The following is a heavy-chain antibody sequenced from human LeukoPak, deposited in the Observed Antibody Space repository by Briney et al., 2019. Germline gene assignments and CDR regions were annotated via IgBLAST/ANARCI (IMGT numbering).Heavy chain of an antibody. V-gene: IGHV1-69*05. D-gene: IGHD3-3*01. CDR1: GGTFSSYA. Sequence: SVKVSCKACGGTFSSYAISWVRRAPGQGLEWMGRIIPIFGTANYAQKFQGRVTITTDESTSTAYMELSSLRSEDTAVYYCARDLGDFWSGYYIGYWGQGTLVTVSS. J-gene: IGHJ4*02. CDR3: ARDLGDFWSGYYIGY. CDR2: IIPIFGTA.